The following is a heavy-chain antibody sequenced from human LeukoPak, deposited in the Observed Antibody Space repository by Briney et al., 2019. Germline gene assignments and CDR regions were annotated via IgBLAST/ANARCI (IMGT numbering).Heavy chain of an antibody. D-gene: IGHD3-22*01. V-gene: IGHV1-18*01. CDR3: ARGPKFGPESITMIVVVITSGAFDI. CDR2: ISAYNGNT. CDR1: GYTFTSYG. J-gene: IGHJ3*02. Sequence: ASVKVSCKASGYTFTSYGISWVRQAPGQGLEWMGWISAYNGNTNYAQKLQGRVTMTTDTSTSTAYMELRSLRSDDTAVYYCARGPKFGPESITMIVVVITSGAFDIWGQGTMATVSS.